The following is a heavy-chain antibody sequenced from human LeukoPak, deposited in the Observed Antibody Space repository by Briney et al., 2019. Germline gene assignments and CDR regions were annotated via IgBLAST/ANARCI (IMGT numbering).Heavy chain of an antibody. CDR2: IYYSGST. Sequence: PSETLSLTCTVSGGSISSGDYYWSWIRQPPGKGLEWIGYIYYSGSTYYNPSLKSRVTISVDTSKNQFSLKLSSVTAADTAVYYCARGIAAAVNGNVAFDIWGQGTMVTVSS. CDR1: GGSISSGDYY. J-gene: IGHJ3*02. CDR3: ARGIAAAVNGNVAFDI. V-gene: IGHV4-30-4*01. D-gene: IGHD6-6*01.